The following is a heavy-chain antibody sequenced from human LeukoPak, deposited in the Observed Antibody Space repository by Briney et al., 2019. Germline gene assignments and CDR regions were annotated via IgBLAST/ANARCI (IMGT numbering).Heavy chain of an antibody. CDR2: INHSGST. D-gene: IGHD3-3*01. J-gene: IGHJ5*02. CDR3: ARGRNFWSGYYSNWFAP. Sequence: SETLSLTCAVYGGSFSGYYWSWIRQPPGKGLEWIGEINHSGSTNYNPSLKSRVTISVDTSKNQFSLKLSSVTAADTAVYYCARGRNFWSGYYSNWFAPWGQGTLVTVSS. V-gene: IGHV4-34*01. CDR1: GGSFSGYY.